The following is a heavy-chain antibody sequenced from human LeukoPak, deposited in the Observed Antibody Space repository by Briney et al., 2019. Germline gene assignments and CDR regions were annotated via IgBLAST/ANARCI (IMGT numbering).Heavy chain of an antibody. D-gene: IGHD2-15*01. CDR2: IYTSGST. Sequence: SETLSLTCTVSGGSISSYYWSWIRQPAGKGLEWIGRIYTSGSTNYNPSLKSRVTMSVDTSKNQFSLKLSSVTAADTAVYYCARERSVVVVAATFDYWGQGTLVTVSS. J-gene: IGHJ4*02. CDR3: ARERSVVVVAATFDY. V-gene: IGHV4-4*07. CDR1: GGSISSYY.